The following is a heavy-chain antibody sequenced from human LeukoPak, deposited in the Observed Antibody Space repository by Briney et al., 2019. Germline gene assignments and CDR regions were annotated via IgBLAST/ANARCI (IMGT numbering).Heavy chain of an antibody. V-gene: IGHV1-24*01. J-gene: IGHJ5*02. CDR2: FDPEDGET. D-gene: IGHD3-10*01. CDR3: ARDGSGTYWAYYNWFDP. CDR1: GYTLTELS. Sequence: ASVKVSCKVSGYTLTELSMHWVRQAPGKGLEWMGGFDPEDGETIYAQKFQGRVTMTEDTSTDTAYMELSNLRPEDTAVYYCARDGSGTYWAYYNWFDPWGQGTLVTVSS.